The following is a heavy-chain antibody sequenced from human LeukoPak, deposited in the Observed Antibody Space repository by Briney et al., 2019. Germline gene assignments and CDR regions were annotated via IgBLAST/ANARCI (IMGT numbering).Heavy chain of an antibody. CDR1: GGSFSGYY. CDR2: INHSGST. CDR3: ARGVLRFLEWYYYYYGMDV. V-gene: IGHV4-34*01. J-gene: IGHJ6*02. Sequence: PSETLSLTCAVYGGSFSGYYWSWIRQTPGKGLEWIGEINHSGSTNYNPSLKSRVTISVDTSKNQFSLKLSSVTAADTAVYYCARGVLRFLEWYYYYYGMDVWGQGTTVTVSS. D-gene: IGHD3-3*01.